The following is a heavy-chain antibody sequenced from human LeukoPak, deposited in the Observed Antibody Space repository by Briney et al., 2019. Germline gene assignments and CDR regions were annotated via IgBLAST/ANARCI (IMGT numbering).Heavy chain of an antibody. V-gene: IGHV3-21*01. CDR3: ARDQDGIFYGMVV. D-gene: IGHD3-9*01. CDR2: ISSSSSYI. Sequence: GGSLRLSCAASGLTLSSYSMSWVRQAPGKGLEWVSSISSSSSYIYYADSVKGRFTISRDNAKNSLYLQMNSLRAEDTAVYYCARDQDGIFYGMVVWGQGTTVTVSS. CDR1: GLTLSSYS. J-gene: IGHJ6*02.